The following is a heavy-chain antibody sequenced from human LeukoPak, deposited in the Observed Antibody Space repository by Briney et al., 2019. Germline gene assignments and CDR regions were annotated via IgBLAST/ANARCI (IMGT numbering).Heavy chain of an antibody. CDR2: IHSSGST. Sequence: SETLSLTCTVSGGSISSYYWSWIRQPAGKGLEWIGRIHSSGSTNYSPSLKSRVAMSLDTSKNQFSLELSPVTAADTAVYYCAREAVHYGSGSLDYWGQGTLVTVSS. CDR3: AREAVHYGSGSLDY. D-gene: IGHD3-10*01. J-gene: IGHJ4*02. CDR1: GGSISSYY. V-gene: IGHV4-4*07.